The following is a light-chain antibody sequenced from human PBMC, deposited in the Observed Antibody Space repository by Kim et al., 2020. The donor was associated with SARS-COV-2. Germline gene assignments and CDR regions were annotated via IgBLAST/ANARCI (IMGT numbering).Light chain of an antibody. CDR2: EVN. V-gene: IGLV2-8*01. CDR3: SSYAGNYIPVV. Sequence: QSALTQPPSASGSPGQSVTISCTGTSSDVGDYNYVSWYQQYPDKAPKLIIYEVNKRPSGVPDRFSGSKSGNTASLTVSGLQAEDEADYYCSSYAGNYIPVVFGGGTRLTVL. CDR1: SSDVGDYNY. J-gene: IGLJ3*02.